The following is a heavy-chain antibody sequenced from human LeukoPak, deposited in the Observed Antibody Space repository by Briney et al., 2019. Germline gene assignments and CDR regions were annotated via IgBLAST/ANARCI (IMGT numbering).Heavy chain of an antibody. V-gene: IGHV4-61*01. CDR1: GGSVSSGSYY. Sequence: KPSETLSLTCTVSGGSVSSGSYYWSWIRQPPEKGLEWIGYIYYSGSTNYNPSLKSRVTISVDTSKNQFSLKLSSVTAADTAVYYCARTHYGSGSHNWFDPWGQGTLVTVSS. CDR3: ARTHYGSGSHNWFDP. J-gene: IGHJ5*02. D-gene: IGHD3-10*01. CDR2: IYYSGST.